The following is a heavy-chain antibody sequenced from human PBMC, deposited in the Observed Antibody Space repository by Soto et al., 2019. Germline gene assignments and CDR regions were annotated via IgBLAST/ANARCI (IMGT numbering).Heavy chain of an antibody. CDR3: TRVIQLWS. CDR1: GGTFSHYA. CDR2: IIPLSGTP. Sequence: QVQLVQSGAEVKKPGSSVKVSCKASGGTFSHYALTWVRQAPGQGLEWMGGIIPLSGTPNYAQKFQGRVTITADKSTTTGYMELSGLRSEDTAVYYCTRVIQLWSWGQGTLVTVSS. J-gene: IGHJ5*02. D-gene: IGHD5-18*01. V-gene: IGHV1-69*06.